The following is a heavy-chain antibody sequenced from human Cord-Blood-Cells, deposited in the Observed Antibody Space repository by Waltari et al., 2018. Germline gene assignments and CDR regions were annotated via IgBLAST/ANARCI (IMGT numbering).Heavy chain of an antibody. CDR1: GGSFSVYY. CDR2: INHSGST. V-gene: IGHV4-34*01. Sequence: QVQLQQWGAGLLKPSETLSLTCAVYGGSFSVYYWRWLRQPPGKGLEWIGEINHSGSTNYNPSLKSRVTISVDTSKNQFSLKLSSVTAADTAVYYCARGRGFRYFDYWGQGTLVTVSS. J-gene: IGHJ4*02. CDR3: ARGRGFRYFDY. D-gene: IGHD3-10*01.